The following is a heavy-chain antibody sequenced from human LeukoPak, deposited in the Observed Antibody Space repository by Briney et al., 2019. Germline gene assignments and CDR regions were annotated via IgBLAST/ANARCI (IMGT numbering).Heavy chain of an antibody. CDR3: ARLRYYYDSSGYHLARIFDY. CDR2: INHSGST. V-gene: IGHV4-34*01. D-gene: IGHD3-22*01. Sequence: SETLSLTCAVYGGSFSGYYWSWIRQPPGKGLEWIGEINHSGSTNYNPSLKSRVTISVDTSKNQFSLKLSSVTAADTAVYYCARLRYYYDSSGYHLARIFDYWGQGTLVTVSS. CDR1: GGSFSGYY. J-gene: IGHJ4*02.